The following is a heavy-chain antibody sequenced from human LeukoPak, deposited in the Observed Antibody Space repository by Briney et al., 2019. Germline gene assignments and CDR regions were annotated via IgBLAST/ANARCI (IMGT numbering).Heavy chain of an antibody. V-gene: IGHV4-34*01. CDR1: GGSFSGYY. CDR2: INHSGST. CDR3: AGGRGGYYDSSGYYLDY. J-gene: IGHJ4*02. D-gene: IGHD3-22*01. Sequence: SETLSLTCAVYGGSFSGYYWSWIRQPPGKGLEWIGEINHSGSTNYNPSLKSRVTISVDTSKNQFSLKLSSVTAADTAVYYCAGGRGGYYDSSGYYLDYWGQGTLVTVSS.